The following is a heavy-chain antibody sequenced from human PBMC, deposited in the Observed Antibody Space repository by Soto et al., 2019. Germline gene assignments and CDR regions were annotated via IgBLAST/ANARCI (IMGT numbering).Heavy chain of an antibody. Sequence: DVQLLESGGGLVQPGGSLRLSCAASGFTFSSFAMGWVRQPAGKGLEWVSSVSAGGGSTYYADSVRGRFTVSRDNSRKTVELELSRLTGEDTATDYWARDVDSRHWNDMNWFDAWGQGTLVTVSS. CDR2: VSAGGGST. CDR1: GFTFSSFA. CDR3: ARDVDSRHWNDMNWFDA. V-gene: IGHV3-23*01. J-gene: IGHJ5*02. D-gene: IGHD1-1*01.